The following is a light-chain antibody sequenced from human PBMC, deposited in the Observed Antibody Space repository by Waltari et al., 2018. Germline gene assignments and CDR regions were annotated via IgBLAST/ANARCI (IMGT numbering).Light chain of an antibody. Sequence: QSALTQPRSVSGSPGQSVTIPCTGTSGDVGRYNYVSWYQHHPGKAPKLMIYDVHKRPSGVPDRFSGSKSGNTASLTISGLQAEDEADYFCSSYAGSYIYVFGTGTEVTVL. CDR2: DVH. CDR1: SGDVGRYNY. J-gene: IGLJ1*01. V-gene: IGLV2-11*01. CDR3: SSYAGSYIYV.